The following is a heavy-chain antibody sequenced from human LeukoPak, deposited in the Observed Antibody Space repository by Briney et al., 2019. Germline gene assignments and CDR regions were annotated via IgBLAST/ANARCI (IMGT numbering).Heavy chain of an antibody. V-gene: IGHV3-30*18. CDR1: GFTFGSYG. D-gene: IGHD5-24*01. J-gene: IGHJ5*02. CDR3: AKRKDGYSLDP. Sequence: PGGSLRLSCAASGFTFGSYGMHWVRQAPGKGLEWVAVISYDGSNKYNADSVKGRFTISRDNSKNTLYLQMNSLRVEDTAVYYCAKRKDGYSLDPWGQGTLVTVSS. CDR2: ISYDGSNK.